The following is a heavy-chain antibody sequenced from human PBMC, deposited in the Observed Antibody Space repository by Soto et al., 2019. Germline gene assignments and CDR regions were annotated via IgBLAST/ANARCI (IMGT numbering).Heavy chain of an antibody. CDR1: GFTFSSYS. CDR3: ARDQGGAGIVVVPAAYCSGGSCYSNGLGY. D-gene: IGHD2-15*01. J-gene: IGHJ4*02. CDR2: ISSSSSYI. Sequence: GESLKISCAASGFTFSSYSMNWVRQAPGKGLEWVSSISSSSSYIYYADSVKGRFTISRDNAKNSLYLQMNSLRAEDTAVYYCARDQGGAGIVVVPAAYCSGGSCYSNGLGYWGQGTLVTVSS. V-gene: IGHV3-21*01.